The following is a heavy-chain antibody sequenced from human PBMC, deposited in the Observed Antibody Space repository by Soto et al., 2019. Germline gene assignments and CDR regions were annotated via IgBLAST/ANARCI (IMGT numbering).Heavy chain of an antibody. CDR3: ARGGRNGMDV. Sequence: QVQLQQWGAGLLKPSETLSLTCAVYGGSFSGYYWSWIRQPPGKGLEWIGEINHSGSTNYNPSLKSRVTISVDTSKNQISLKLSSVTAADTAVYYCARGGRNGMDVWGQGTTVTVSS. CDR2: INHSGST. V-gene: IGHV4-34*01. J-gene: IGHJ6*02. CDR1: GGSFSGYY.